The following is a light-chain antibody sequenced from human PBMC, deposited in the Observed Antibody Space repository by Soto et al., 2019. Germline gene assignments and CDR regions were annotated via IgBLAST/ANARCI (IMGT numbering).Light chain of an antibody. V-gene: IGKV3-15*01. J-gene: IGKJ5*01. CDR3: QQYNNWPPIT. Sequence: EIVMTQSPATLSVSPGERATLSCRASQSVRINLAWYQQKPGQAHRLLIYGAYTRATGIPARFSGSGSGTEFTLTISNLQSEDFAVYYCQQYNNWPPITFGQGTRLEIK. CDR1: QSVRIN. CDR2: GAY.